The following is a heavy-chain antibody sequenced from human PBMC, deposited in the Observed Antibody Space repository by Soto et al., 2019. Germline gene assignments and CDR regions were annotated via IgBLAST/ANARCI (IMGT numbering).Heavy chain of an antibody. Sequence: GGSLRLSCAASGFTFSSYSMNWVRQAPGKGLEWVSSISSSSSYIYYADSVKGRFTISRDNAKNSLYLQMNSLRAEDTAVYYWARDPAVTTWYYYYYMDVWGKGTTVTVSS. CDR3: ARDPAVTTWYYYYYMDV. CDR2: ISSSSSYI. D-gene: IGHD4-17*01. J-gene: IGHJ6*03. V-gene: IGHV3-21*01. CDR1: GFTFSSYS.